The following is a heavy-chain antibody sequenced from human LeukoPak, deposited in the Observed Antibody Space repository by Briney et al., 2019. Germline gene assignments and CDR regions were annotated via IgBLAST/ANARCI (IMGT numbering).Heavy chain of an antibody. CDR2: IYSGGST. V-gene: IGHV3-66*01. Sequence: PGGSLRLSCAASGFTVRNNYMSWVRQAPGQGLEWFSVIYSGGSTYYADSVKGRFTISRDNSKNTLCLQMNSLRAEDTAVYYCARDRWDVAYYYDNWGQGTLVTVSS. D-gene: IGHD3-22*01. J-gene: IGHJ4*02. CDR1: GFTVRNNY. CDR3: ARDRWDVAYYYDN.